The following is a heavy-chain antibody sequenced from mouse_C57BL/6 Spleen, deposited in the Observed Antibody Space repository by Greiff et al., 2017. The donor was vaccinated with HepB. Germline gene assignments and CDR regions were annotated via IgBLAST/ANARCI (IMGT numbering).Heavy chain of an antibody. V-gene: IGHV3-6*01. Sequence: EVHLVESGPGLVKPSQSLSLTCSVTGYSITSGYYWNWIRQFPGNKLEWMGYISYDGSNNYNPSLKNRISITRDTSKNQFFLKLNSVTTEDTATYYCASYGYDDYAMDYWGQGTSVTVSS. CDR2: ISYDGSN. J-gene: IGHJ4*01. D-gene: IGHD2-2*01. CDR3: ASYGYDDYAMDY. CDR1: GYSITSGYY.